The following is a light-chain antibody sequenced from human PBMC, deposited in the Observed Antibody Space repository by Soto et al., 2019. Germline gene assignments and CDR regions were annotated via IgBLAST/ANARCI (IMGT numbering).Light chain of an antibody. CDR1: SSDVGGYNY. V-gene: IGLV2-14*03. CDR2: DVS. Sequence: QSALTQPASVSGSPGQSITISCTGTSSDVGGYNYVSWYQHHPVKAPKLMVYDVSNRPSGVSNRFSGSKSGNTASLTISGLQAEDEADYYCSSYTSTNTVVFGGGTKLTVL. J-gene: IGLJ2*01. CDR3: SSYTSTNTVV.